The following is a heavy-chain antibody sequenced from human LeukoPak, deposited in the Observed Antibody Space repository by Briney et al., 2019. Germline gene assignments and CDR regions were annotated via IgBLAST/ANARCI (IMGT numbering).Heavy chain of an antibody. D-gene: IGHD6-19*01. Sequence: GGSLRLSCAASGFTFSSYGMHWVRQAPGKGLEWVAVISYDGSNKYYADSVKGRFTISRDNSKNTLYLQMNSLRVEDTAVYYCAKEGTRSHSQWAFDFWGQGTMVTVSS. J-gene: IGHJ3*01. CDR1: GFTFSSYG. CDR3: AKEGTRSHSQWAFDF. V-gene: IGHV3-30*18. CDR2: ISYDGSNK.